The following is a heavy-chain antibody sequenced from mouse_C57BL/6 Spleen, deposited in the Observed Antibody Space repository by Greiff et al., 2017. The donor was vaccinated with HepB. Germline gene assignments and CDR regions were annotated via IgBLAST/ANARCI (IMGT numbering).Heavy chain of an antibody. V-gene: IGHV5-4*01. CDR2: ISDGGSYT. CDR3: ARDRGITTAFDY. CDR1: GFTFSSYA. D-gene: IGHD1-1*01. Sequence: DVMLVESGGGLVKPGGSLKLSCAASGFTFSSYAMSWVRQTPEKRLEWVATISDGGSYTYYPDNVKGRFTISRDNAKNNLYLQMSHLKSEDTAMYYCARDRGITTAFDYWGQGTTLTVSS. J-gene: IGHJ2*01.